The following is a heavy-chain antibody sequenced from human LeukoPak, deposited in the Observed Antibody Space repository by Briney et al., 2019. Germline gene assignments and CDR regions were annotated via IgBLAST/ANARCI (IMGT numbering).Heavy chain of an antibody. V-gene: IGHV4-59*11. J-gene: IGHJ4*02. CDR1: GGSISSHY. CDR3: ATIKRGSIFGYFDF. Sequence: SETLSLTCTVSGGSISSHYWSWIRQPPGKGLEWIAYLFDSVNTKDNPSLQSRLTLSADTSKNQFSLRLSSVTAADTAVYYCATIKRGSIFGYFDFWGQGIKVSVSS. CDR2: LFDSVNT. D-gene: IGHD5-18*01.